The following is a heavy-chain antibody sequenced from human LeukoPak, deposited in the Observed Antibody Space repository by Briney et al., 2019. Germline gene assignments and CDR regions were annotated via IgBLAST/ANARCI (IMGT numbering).Heavy chain of an antibody. Sequence: GGSLRLSCAASGFTFSSYSMNWVRQAPGKGLEWVSSISSISSYIYYADSLKGRFTISRHNAKNSMYVQMNSMRAEETAVYYCARVYSTIFGVVRNWFDAWGQGTLVTVSS. D-gene: IGHD3-3*01. CDR3: ARVYSTIFGVVRNWFDA. V-gene: IGHV3-21*01. CDR1: GFTFSSYS. CDR2: ISSISSYI. J-gene: IGHJ5*02.